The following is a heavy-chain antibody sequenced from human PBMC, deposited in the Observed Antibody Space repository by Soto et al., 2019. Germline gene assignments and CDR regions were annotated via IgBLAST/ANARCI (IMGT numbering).Heavy chain of an antibody. CDR3: VKEIAAAQ. D-gene: IGHD6-25*01. CDR2: INKDGSQK. CDR1: GFTSSNYW. V-gene: IGHV3-7*01. Sequence: EVQLVESGGALVQPGGSLRLTCATSGFTSSNYWMTWVRQAPGKGLEWVANINKDGSQKSFVDSVKGRFTISRDNAKSSLYLQMNSLRAEDTAIYYCVKEIAAAQWGQGTLVPVSS. J-gene: IGHJ4*02.